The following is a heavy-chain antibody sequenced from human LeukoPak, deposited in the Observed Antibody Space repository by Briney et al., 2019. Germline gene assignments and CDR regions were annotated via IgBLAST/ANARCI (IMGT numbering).Heavy chain of an antibody. D-gene: IGHD6-13*01. CDR3: ARGYYSSSRFDS. CDR2: VNSDGSTT. J-gene: IGHJ4*02. Sequence: GGSLRLSCAASGFTFSSYDMHWVRQAPGKGLVWVSRVNSDGSTTNYADSVKGRFTISRDNAENTLYMRMNSLRHEDTAVYYCARGYYSSSRFDSWGQGTLVTVSS. CDR1: GFTFSSYD. V-gene: IGHV3-74*01.